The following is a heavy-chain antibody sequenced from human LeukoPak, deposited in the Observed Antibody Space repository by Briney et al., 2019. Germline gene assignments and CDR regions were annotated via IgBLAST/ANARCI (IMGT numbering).Heavy chain of an antibody. CDR1: GFTFSSYS. Sequence: PGGSQRLSCAASGFTFSSYSMNWVRQAPGKGLEWVSSISSSSSYIYYADSVKGRFTISRDNAKNSLYLQMNSLRAEDTAVYYCAREVPIVVVPAAKLHYYYYGMDVWGQGTTVTVSS. V-gene: IGHV3-21*01. J-gene: IGHJ6*02. CDR2: ISSSSSYI. D-gene: IGHD2-2*01. CDR3: AREVPIVVVPAAKLHYYYYGMDV.